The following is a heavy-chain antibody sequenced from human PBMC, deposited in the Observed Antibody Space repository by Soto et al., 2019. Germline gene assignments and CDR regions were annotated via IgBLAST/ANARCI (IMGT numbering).Heavy chain of an antibody. CDR2: IYYSGST. V-gene: IGHV4-31*03. CDR3: ARVGTSYARRGLDV. D-gene: IGHD7-27*01. J-gene: IGHJ6*02. Sequence: TLSLTCNVSGGSISSGGYYWCWIRQHPGKGLEWIGYIYYSGSTYYNPSLKSRVTISIDTSKNQFSLKLSSVTAADTAVYYCARVGTSYARRGLDVWGQGTTVTVSS. CDR1: GGSISSGGYY.